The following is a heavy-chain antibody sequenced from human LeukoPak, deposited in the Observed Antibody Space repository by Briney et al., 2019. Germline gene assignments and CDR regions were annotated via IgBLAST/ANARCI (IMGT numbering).Heavy chain of an antibody. D-gene: IGHD3-22*01. J-gene: IGHJ4*02. Sequence: ASVKVSCKASGYTFTNYGIIWVRQAPGQGLEWMGWIGAYNGHTKYAQKFQGRVTMATDTSTSTAYMELRSLRSDDTAVYYCARGLPPRRNYDASGYYSYYFDYWGQGTLVTVSS. V-gene: IGHV1-18*01. CDR1: GYTFTNYG. CDR2: IGAYNGHT. CDR3: ARGLPPRRNYDASGYYSYYFDY.